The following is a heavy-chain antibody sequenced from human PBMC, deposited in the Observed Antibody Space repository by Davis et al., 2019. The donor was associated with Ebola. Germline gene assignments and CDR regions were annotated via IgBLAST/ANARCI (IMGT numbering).Heavy chain of an antibody. D-gene: IGHD3-10*01. J-gene: IGHJ4*02. Sequence: SETLSLTCTVSGGSISSSSYYWGWIRQPPGKGLEWIESIYYSGSTYYNPSLKSRVTISVDTSKNQFSLKLSSVTAADTAVYYCASGRVPFDYWGQGTLVTVSS. CDR2: IYYSGST. CDR3: ASGRVPFDY. CDR1: GGSISSSSYY. V-gene: IGHV4-39*07.